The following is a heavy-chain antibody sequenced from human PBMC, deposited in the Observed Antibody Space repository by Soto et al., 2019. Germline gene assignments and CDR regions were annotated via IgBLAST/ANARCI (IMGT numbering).Heavy chain of an antibody. Sequence: QVQLVQSGAEVKKPGSSVKVSCKASGGTFSSYAISWVRQAPGQGLEWMGGIIPIFGTANYAQKFQGRVTITADESNSPAYMGLSSLRSGDKAVYYCARVHNKAAAGICMDVWGQGTTVTVSS. CDR3: ARVHNKAAAGICMDV. CDR2: IIPIFGTA. D-gene: IGHD6-13*01. V-gene: IGHV1-69*01. J-gene: IGHJ6*02. CDR1: GGTFSSYA.